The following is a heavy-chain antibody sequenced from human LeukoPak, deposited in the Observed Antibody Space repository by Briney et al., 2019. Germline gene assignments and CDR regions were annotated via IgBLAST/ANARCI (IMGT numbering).Heavy chain of an antibody. CDR2: IYTSGST. Sequence: PSETLSLTCTVPGGSISSYYWCWIRQPAGKGLEWIGRIYTSGSTNYNPSLQSRATMSVDKSKNQFSLKLSSVIAADTAVYYCATVVARVTPVGYYYNYMHGRGKGTTVTVSS. D-gene: IGHD4-11*01. CDR3: ATVVARVTPVGYYYNYMHG. CDR1: GGSISSYY. V-gene: IGHV4-4*07. J-gene: IGHJ6*03.